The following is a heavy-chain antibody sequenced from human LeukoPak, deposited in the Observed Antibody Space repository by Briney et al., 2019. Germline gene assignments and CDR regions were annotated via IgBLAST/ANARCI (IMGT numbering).Heavy chain of an antibody. V-gene: IGHV1-8*01. CDR3: ARDYGGNSGWFDP. CDR1: GYTLTNYD. D-gene: IGHD4-23*01. CDR2: MKPKSGET. J-gene: IGHJ5*02. Sequence: ASVKVSCKASGYTLTNYDINWVRQATGQGLEWMGWMKPKSGETGYAEKFQGRATMTRDTSTNTAYMELSSLTSEDTAVYYCARDYGGNSGWFDPWGQGTLVTVSS.